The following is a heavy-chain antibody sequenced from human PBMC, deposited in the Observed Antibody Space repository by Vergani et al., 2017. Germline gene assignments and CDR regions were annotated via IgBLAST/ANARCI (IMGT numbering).Heavy chain of an antibody. CDR2: ISYDGSNK. CDR1: GFTFSSYA. Sequence: QVQLVESGGGVVQPGRSLRLSCAASGFTFSSYAMHWVRQAPGKGLEWVAVISYDGSNKYYADSVKGRFTISRDNSKNTLYLQMNSLRAEDTAVYYCAREGITMVRGVVYYFDYWGQGTLVTVSS. D-gene: IGHD3-10*01. J-gene: IGHJ4*02. V-gene: IGHV3-30-3*01. CDR3: AREGITMVRGVVYYFDY.